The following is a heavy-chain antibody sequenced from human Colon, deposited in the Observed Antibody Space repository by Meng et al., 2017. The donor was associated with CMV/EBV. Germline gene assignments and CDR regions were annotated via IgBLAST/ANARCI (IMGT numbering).Heavy chain of an antibody. CDR1: WVSISTISGS. CDR3: VQRHSSSTGEVH. J-gene: IGHJ4*02. V-gene: IGHV2-5*02. CDR2: IHGDDTN. Sequence: HILMKESGRTPLKTTTTLMLNCSVSWVSISTISGSVGWIRQAPGKSLEWMALIHGDDTNEYNPSLSNRLIVTRDTSKNQVLLTLTNVDPVDTGTSYCVQRHSSSTGEVHWGQGTLVTVSS. D-gene: IGHD6-6*01.